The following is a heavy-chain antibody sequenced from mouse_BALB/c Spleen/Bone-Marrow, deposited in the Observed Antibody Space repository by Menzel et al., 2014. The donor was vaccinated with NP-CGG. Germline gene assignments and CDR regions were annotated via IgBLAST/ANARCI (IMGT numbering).Heavy chain of an antibody. J-gene: IGHJ3*01. Sequence: VQLQQSGPELVKPGASVKISCKASGYSFTAYYIHWVKQSHVKSLEWIGRINPYNGATSYNQNFKDKASFTVDKSSSTAYMELHSLTSEDSAVYYCARKGNYGWFAYWGQGTLVTVSA. D-gene: IGHD2-1*01. CDR3: ARKGNYGWFAY. CDR2: INPYNGAT. V-gene: IGHV1-31*01. CDR1: GYSFTAYY.